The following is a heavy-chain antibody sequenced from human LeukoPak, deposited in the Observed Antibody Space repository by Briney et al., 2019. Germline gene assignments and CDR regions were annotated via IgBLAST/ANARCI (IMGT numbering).Heavy chain of an antibody. V-gene: IGHV3-23*01. CDR1: GFTFSSYA. CDR2: ISGSGGST. D-gene: IGHD2-2*01. J-gene: IGHJ6*04. Sequence: HPGGSLRLSCAASGFTFSSYAMSWVRQAPGKGLEWVSAISGSGGSTYYADSVKGRFTISRDNSKNTLYLQMNSLRAEDTAVYYCAKDISRWVVVPAAMALSSRGVWGKGTTVTVSS. CDR3: AKDISRWVVVPAAMALSSRGV.